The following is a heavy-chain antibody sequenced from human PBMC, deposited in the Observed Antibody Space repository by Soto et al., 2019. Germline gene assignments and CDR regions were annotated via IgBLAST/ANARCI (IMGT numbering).Heavy chain of an antibody. CDR1: GGTFSSYA. CDR3: ARAEAGYYDRSRQAWVY. CDR2: IIPIFGTA. D-gene: IGHD3-22*01. V-gene: IGHV1-69*13. Sequence: SVKVSCKASGGTFSSYAISWVRQAPGQGLEWMGGIIPIFGTANYAQKFQGRVTITADESTSTAYMELSSLRSEDTAVYYCARAEAGYYDRSRQAWVYWGQGTLLTVSS. J-gene: IGHJ4*02.